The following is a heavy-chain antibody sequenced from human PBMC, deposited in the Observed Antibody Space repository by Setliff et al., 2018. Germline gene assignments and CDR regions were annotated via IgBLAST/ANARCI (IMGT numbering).Heavy chain of an antibody. CDR3: VASPSNKNGHFEY. Sequence: GGSLSLSCAASGITFDAFGMHWVRQAPGEGLEWVAFVQFDGSNKYYADSVLGRFTISRDNIKNTAFLQMNSLRADDTAMYYCVASPSNKNGHFEYWGQGTLVTVSS. CDR2: VQFDGSNK. V-gene: IGHV3-30*02. J-gene: IGHJ4*02. CDR1: GITFDAFG.